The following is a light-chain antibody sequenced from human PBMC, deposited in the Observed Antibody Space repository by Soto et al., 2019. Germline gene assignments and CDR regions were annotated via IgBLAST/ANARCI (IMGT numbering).Light chain of an antibody. CDR1: QSVSRN. CDR3: KQYNNWPIT. V-gene: IGKV3D-15*01. Sequence: EIVMTQSPATLSVSPGERATLSCRASQSVSRNLAWYQQKPGQAPRLLIYDASTRATGTQARFSGSGSGTKFTLSISSLQSEEFAVYYCKQYNNWPITFGQGTRLEIK. J-gene: IGKJ5*01. CDR2: DAS.